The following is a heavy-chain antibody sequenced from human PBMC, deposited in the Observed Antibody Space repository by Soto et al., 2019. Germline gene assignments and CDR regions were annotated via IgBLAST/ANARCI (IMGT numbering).Heavy chain of an antibody. CDR2: IDPSDSYT. D-gene: IGHD3-9*01. J-gene: IGHJ6*03. Sequence: GESLKISCKGSGYSFTSYWISWVRQMPGKGLEWMGRIDPSDSYTNYSPSFQGHVTISADKSISTAYLQWSSLKASDTAMYYCARQGYYDILTGYQFYYYYYMDVWGKGTTVTVSS. V-gene: IGHV5-10-1*01. CDR1: GYSFTSYW. CDR3: ARQGYYDILTGYQFYYYYYMDV.